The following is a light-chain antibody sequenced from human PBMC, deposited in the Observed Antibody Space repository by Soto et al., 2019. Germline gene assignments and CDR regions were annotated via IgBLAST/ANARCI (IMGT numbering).Light chain of an antibody. CDR2: DVS. J-gene: IGLJ7*01. CDR3: CSYAGSWRV. CDR1: SSDVGGYNY. Sequence: QSALTQPRSVSGSPGQSVTISCTGTSSDVGGYNYVSWYQQHPGKAPKLMIYDVSKRPSGVPDRFSGSKSGNTASLTISGLQAEDEADYYCCSYAGSWRVFGGGTQLTV. V-gene: IGLV2-11*01.